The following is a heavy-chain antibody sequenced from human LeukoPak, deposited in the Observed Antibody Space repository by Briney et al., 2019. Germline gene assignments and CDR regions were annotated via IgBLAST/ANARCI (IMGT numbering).Heavy chain of an antibody. CDR2: IYYTGST. V-gene: IGHV4-59*12. CDR3: ARSNGPAVAGTGY. CDR1: GGSTRNNY. Sequence: SETLSLTCTVSGGSTRNNYWNWIREPPGKGLERSGYIYYTGSTHYNPYLKSRVTISVDPSQNLFSLKLSSVPAADTAVYYWARSNGPAVAGTGYWGQGTLVTVSS. J-gene: IGHJ4*02. D-gene: IGHD6-19*01.